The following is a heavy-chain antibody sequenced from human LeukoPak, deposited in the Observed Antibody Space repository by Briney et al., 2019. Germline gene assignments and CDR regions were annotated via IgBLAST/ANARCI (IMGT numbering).Heavy chain of an antibody. J-gene: IGHJ4*02. V-gene: IGHV3-48*03. D-gene: IGHD3-22*01. CDR2: ISSSGSTI. CDR3: ARYFYDNSGYYPVFDY. Sequence: GGSLRLSCAASGFTLSSYEMNWVRQAPGKGLEWVSYISSSGSTIYYADSVKGRFTISRYNAKNSLYLQMNSLRAEDTAVYYCARYFYDNSGYYPVFDYWGQGALVTVSS. CDR1: GFTLSSYE.